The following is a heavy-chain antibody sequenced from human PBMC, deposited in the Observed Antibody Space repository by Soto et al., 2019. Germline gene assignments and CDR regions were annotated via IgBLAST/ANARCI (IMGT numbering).Heavy chain of an antibody. J-gene: IGHJ4*02. D-gene: IGHD3-22*01. CDR2: IDYGGSP. Sequence: QLQLQESGPGLVKPSETLSLTCTVSGGSISSSTYYWGWIRQPPGQGLEWIGNIDYGGSPYYNPSLKRRVTVSVDTSKNQFSLKLSSVTAADTAVYYCARQSGSGYYTVAYWGQGTLVTVSS. CDR3: ARQSGSGYYTVAY. CDR1: GGSISSSTYY. V-gene: IGHV4-39*01.